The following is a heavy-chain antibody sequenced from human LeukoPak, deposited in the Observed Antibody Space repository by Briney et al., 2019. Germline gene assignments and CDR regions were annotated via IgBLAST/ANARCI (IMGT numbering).Heavy chain of an antibody. CDR2: ISGSGGST. J-gene: IGHJ3*02. CDR3: AKDYGQWLVQEAFDI. Sequence: GGSLRLSCAASGFIFSSYAMSWVRQAPGKGLEWVSAISGSGGSTYYADSVKGRFTISRGNSKNTLYLQMNSLRAEDTAVYYCAKDYGQWLVQEAFDIWGQGTMVTVSS. CDR1: GFIFSSYA. V-gene: IGHV3-23*01. D-gene: IGHD6-19*01.